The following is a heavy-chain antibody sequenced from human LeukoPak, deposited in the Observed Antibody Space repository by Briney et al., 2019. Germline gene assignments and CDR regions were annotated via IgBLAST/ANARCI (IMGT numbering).Heavy chain of an antibody. CDR1: GGSISSRSYY. J-gene: IGHJ4*02. CDR3: ARGGIQLPDY. D-gene: IGHD5-18*01. V-gene: IGHV4-39*01. CDR2: IYYSGST. Sequence: SETLSLTCTVSGGSISSRSYYWGWIRQPPGKGLEWIGTIYYSGSTYYNPSLKSRVTMSVDTSKNQFSLKLSSVTAADTAVYYCARGGIQLPDYWGQGTLVTVSS.